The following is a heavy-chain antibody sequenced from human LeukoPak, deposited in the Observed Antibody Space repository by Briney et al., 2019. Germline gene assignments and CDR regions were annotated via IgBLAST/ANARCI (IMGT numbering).Heavy chain of an antibody. CDR3: ARRGYHDYSGFDY. CDR2: ISSSGSTI. V-gene: IGHV3-48*03. CDR1: GFTFSSYE. J-gene: IGHJ4*02. Sequence: GGSLRLSCAASGFTFSSYEMNWVRQAPGKGLEWVSYISSSGSTIYYADSVKGRFTISRDNAKNSLYLQMNSLRAEDTAVYYCARRGYHDYSGFDYWGQGTQVTVSS. D-gene: IGHD1-26*01.